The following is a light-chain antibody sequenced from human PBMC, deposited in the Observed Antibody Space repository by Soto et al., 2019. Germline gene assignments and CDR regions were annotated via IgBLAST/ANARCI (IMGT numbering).Light chain of an antibody. Sequence: DIQMTQSPSSLSASVGDRVTITCRASQGISNYLAWYQQKPGKVPKLLIYAASTLQSGVPSRFSGSGSGTAFTLTISSRQPEDVATYYYQKYNSAPFTFGPGTKVDIK. CDR2: AAS. CDR3: QKYNSAPFT. V-gene: IGKV1-27*01. J-gene: IGKJ3*01. CDR1: QGISNY.